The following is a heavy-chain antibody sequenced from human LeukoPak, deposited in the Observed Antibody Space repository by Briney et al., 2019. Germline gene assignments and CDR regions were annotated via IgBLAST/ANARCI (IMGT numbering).Heavy chain of an antibody. CDR1: GFTFSNYA. D-gene: IGHD5-12*01. CDR2: ISSSGTGT. Sequence: PGGSLRLSCAASGFTFSNYAMSWVRQAPGKGLEWVSGISSSGTGTYYADSVKGRLTISRDNSKNTLYLQMTSLRAEDTAVYYCAKDSTRYSGYDWGYWGQGILVTVSS. J-gene: IGHJ4*02. CDR3: AKDSTRYSGYDWGY. V-gene: IGHV3-23*01.